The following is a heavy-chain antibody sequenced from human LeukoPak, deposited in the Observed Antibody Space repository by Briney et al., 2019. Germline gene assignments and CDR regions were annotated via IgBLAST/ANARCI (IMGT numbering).Heavy chain of an antibody. Sequence: GGSLRLSCAASGFTFDDYAMHWVRQAPGKGLEWVSGISWNSGSIGYADSVKGRFTISRDNAKNSLYLQMNSLRAEDTAVYYCAKDLNDISYYFDYWGQGTLVTVSS. V-gene: IGHV3-9*01. J-gene: IGHJ4*02. CDR3: AKDLNDISYYFDY. CDR1: GFTFDDYA. CDR2: ISWNSGSI. D-gene: IGHD3-9*01.